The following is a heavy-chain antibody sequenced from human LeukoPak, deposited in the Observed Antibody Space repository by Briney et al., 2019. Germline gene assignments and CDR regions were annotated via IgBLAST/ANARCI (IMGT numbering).Heavy chain of an antibody. V-gene: IGHV4-30-2*01. D-gene: IGHD3-16*01. CDR2: IYHSGST. Sequence: SETLSLTCTVSGGSISSGGYYWSWIRQPPGKGLEWIGYIYHSGSTYYNPSLKSRVTISVDRSKNQFSLKLSSVTAADTAVYYCARVTGIAPGGYGAFDIWGQGTMVTVSS. J-gene: IGHJ3*02. CDR3: ARVTGIAPGGYGAFDI. CDR1: GGSISSGGYY.